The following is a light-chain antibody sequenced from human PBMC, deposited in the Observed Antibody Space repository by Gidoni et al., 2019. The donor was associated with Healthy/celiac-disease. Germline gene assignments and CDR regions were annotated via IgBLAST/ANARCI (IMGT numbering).Light chain of an antibody. CDR2: WAS. CDR3: QQYYSTPQT. CDR1: VLYSSNNKNY. J-gene: IGKJ1*01. V-gene: IGKV4-1*01. Sequence: IVMTQSPDSLAVSLGESVLYSSNNKNYLAWYQQKPGQPPKLLIYWASTRESGVPDRFSGSGSGTDFTLTISSLQAEDVAVYYCQQYYSTPQTFGQGTKVEIK.